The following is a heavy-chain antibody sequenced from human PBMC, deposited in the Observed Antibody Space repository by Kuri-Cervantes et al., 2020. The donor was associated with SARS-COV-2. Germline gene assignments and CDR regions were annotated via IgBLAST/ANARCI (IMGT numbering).Heavy chain of an antibody. D-gene: IGHD6-19*01. V-gene: IGHV4-34*01. CDR3: ARGGLAVAVGQDYYYYMDV. CDR2: INHSGST. Sequence: SETLSLTCAVYGGSFSGYYWGWIRQPPGKGLEWIGEINHSGSTNYNPSLKSRVTISVDTSKNPFSLKLSSVTAADTAVYYCARGGLAVAVGQDYYYYMDVWGKGTTVTVSS. J-gene: IGHJ6*03. CDR1: GGSFSGYY.